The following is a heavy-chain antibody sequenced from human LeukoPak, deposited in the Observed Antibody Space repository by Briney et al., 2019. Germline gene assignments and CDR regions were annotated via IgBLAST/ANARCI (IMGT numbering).Heavy chain of an antibody. J-gene: IGHJ4*02. Sequence: GASVKVSCKASGYTFTSYDINWVRQATGQGLEWMGWMNPNSGNTGYAQKFQGRVTMTRNTSISTAYMELSSLRSEDTAVYYCARAGWRYLAWKPYYFDYGARGTRAPVP. CDR1: GYTFTSYD. D-gene: IGHD3-9*01. V-gene: IGHV1-8*01. CDR2: MNPNSGNT. CDR3: ARAGWRYLAWKPYYFDY.